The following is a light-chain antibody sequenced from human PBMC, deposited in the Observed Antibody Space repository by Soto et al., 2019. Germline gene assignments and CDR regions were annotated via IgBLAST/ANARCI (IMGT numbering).Light chain of an antibody. CDR1: TSNIGNHY. J-gene: IGLJ3*02. CDR2: TDN. V-gene: IGLV1-47*02. CDR3: AAWDDSLSGVV. Sequence: QAVVTQPPSASGTPGQRVTISCSGSTSNIGNHYVYWYQQLPGTAPKLLIYTDNQRPSGVPDRFSGSKSGTSASLAISGLRSEDEADYYCAAWDDSLSGVVFGGGTKVTVL.